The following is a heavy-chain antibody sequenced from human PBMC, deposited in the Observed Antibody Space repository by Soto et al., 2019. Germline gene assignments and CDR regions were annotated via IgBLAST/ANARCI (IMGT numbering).Heavy chain of an antibody. J-gene: IGHJ6*02. D-gene: IGHD2-15*01. CDR1: GFTFDDYA. Sequence: EVQLVESGGGLVQPGRSLRLSCAASGFTFDDYAMHWVRQAPGEGLEWVSGISWNSGRIGYADSVKGRFTISRDNAKNSLYLQMNSLRAEDTALYYCAKDRSAGGIYGMDVWGQGTTVTVSS. V-gene: IGHV3-9*01. CDR3: AKDRSAGGIYGMDV. CDR2: ISWNSGRI.